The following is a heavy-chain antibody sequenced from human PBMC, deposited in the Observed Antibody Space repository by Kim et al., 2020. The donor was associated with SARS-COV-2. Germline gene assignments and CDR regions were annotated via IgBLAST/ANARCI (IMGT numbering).Heavy chain of an antibody. V-gene: IGHV3-74*01. CDR1: GFTFSSYW. J-gene: IGHJ6*02. Sequence: GGSLRLSCAASGFTFSSYWMHWVRQAPGKGLVWVSRINSDGSSTSYADSVKGRFTISRDNAKNTLYLQMNSLRAEDTAVYYCARAPHEANKYYYYGMDVWGQGTTVTVSS. CDR3: ARAPHEANKYYYYGMDV. CDR2: INSDGSST.